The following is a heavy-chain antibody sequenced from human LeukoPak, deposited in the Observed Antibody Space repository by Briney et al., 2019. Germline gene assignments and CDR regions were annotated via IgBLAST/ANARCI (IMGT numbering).Heavy chain of an antibody. Sequence: ASVKVSCKASGYTFTGNYMHWVRQAPGEGLEWMGWIYPNSGGTKYAQKFQGRVTMTRDTSISTAYLELSRLRSDDTAVYYCAREHMTRVTLDYWGQGTLVTVSS. CDR2: IYPNSGGT. J-gene: IGHJ4*02. CDR1: GYTFTGNY. D-gene: IGHD4-17*01. CDR3: AREHMTRVTLDY. V-gene: IGHV1-2*02.